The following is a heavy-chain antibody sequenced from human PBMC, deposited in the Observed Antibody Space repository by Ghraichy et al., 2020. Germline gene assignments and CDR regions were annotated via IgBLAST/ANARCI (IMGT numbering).Heavy chain of an antibody. Sequence: GGSLRLSCAASGFTFTTYSMNWVRQAPGKGLEWLSYIGTSGTDIYYADSVKGRFTISRDNARNSLFLQMDSLRDEDTAVYYCARELGIKANWYFDLWGRGTLVTVSS. V-gene: IGHV3-48*02. CDR1: GFTFTTYS. CDR2: IGTSGTDI. D-gene: IGHD7-27*01. J-gene: IGHJ2*01. CDR3: ARELGIKANWYFDL.